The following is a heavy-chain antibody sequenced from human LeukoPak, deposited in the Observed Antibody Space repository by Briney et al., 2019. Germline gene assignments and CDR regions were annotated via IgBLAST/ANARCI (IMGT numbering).Heavy chain of an antibody. CDR3: ARRGKNYYGSGTYY. J-gene: IGHJ4*02. Sequence: GGSLKISCKGSGYSFTSYWISWVRQMPGKGLEWMWRIDPIDSYTDYSPSFQGHFTISADKSISTASLQWSSLKAPDTAMYYCARRGKNYYGSGTYYWGQGTLVTVSS. V-gene: IGHV5-10-1*01. CDR2: IDPIDSYT. CDR1: GYSFTSYW. D-gene: IGHD3-10*01.